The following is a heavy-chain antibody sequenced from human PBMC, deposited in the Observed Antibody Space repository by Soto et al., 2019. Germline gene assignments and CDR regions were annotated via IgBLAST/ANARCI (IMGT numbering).Heavy chain of an antibody. CDR3: ARDGSQGMFGGMDV. Sequence: SETLSLTCTVSGGSISSGGYYWSWIRQHPGKGLEWIGYIYYSGSTYYNPSLKSRVTISVDTSKNQFSLKLSSVTAADTAVYYCARDGSQGMFGGMDVWGQGTTVTVSS. CDR2: IYYSGST. CDR1: GGSISSGGYY. V-gene: IGHV4-31*03. J-gene: IGHJ6*02. D-gene: IGHD3-16*01.